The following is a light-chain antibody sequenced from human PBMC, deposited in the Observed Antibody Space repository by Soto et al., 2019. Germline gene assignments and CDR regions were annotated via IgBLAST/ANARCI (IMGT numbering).Light chain of an antibody. CDR3: QQYNNWPPYT. CDR1: QSVSSN. CDR2: GAS. Sequence: EIVMTQSPATLSVSPGERATLSCRASQSVSSNLAWYQQKPGQATRLLIYGASTRATGIPARFSGSGSGTEFTLTISSLQSEDFAVYYCQQYNNWPPYTFGQGTSLEIK. V-gene: IGKV3-15*01. J-gene: IGKJ2*01.